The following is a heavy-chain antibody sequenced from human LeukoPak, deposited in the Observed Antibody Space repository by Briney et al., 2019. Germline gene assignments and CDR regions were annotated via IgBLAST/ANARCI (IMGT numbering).Heavy chain of an antibody. CDR2: ISSSSSTI. J-gene: IGHJ6*03. CDR3: ARDSIPYYYYYMDV. Sequence: GGSLRLSCAASGFTFSSYSMNWVRQAPGKGLEWVSYISSSSSTIYYADSVKGRFTISRDNAKNSLYLQMNSLRAEDTAVYYCARDSIPYYYYYMDVWGKGTTVTVSS. V-gene: IGHV3-48*01. D-gene: IGHD2-2*02. CDR1: GFTFSSYS.